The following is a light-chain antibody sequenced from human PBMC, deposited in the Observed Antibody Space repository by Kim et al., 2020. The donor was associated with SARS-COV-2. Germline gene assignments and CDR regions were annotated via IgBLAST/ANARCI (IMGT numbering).Light chain of an antibody. CDR1: QSVSSF. CDR2: DAS. J-gene: IGKJ4*01. CDR3: QQRSNWPPLT. V-gene: IGKV3-11*01. Sequence: IVLTQSPVTLSLSPGERATLSCRASQSVSSFLAWYQQKPGQAPRLLIYDASNRATGIPARFSGSGSGTDFTLTISSLEPEDFAVYYCQQRSNWPPLTFGGGTKVDIK.